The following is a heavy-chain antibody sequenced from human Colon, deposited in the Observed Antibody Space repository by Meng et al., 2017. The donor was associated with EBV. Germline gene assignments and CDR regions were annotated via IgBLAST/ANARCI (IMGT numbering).Heavy chain of an antibody. CDR1: GFTFSSYA. J-gene: IGHJ5*02. CDR3: APRKDYGAP. CDR2: ISGSGGST. V-gene: IGHV3-23*01. Sequence: EGQLLGSGGGLVQPGGSLRLSWAAYGFTFSSYAMSWVRQAPGKGLEWVSSISGSGGSTYYSDSVKGRFTISRDNSKNTLYLQMNSLRAEDTAVYYCAPRKDYGAPWGQGTLVTVSS. D-gene: IGHD4-17*01.